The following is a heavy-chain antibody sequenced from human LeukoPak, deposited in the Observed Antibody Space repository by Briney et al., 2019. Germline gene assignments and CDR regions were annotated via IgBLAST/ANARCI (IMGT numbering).Heavy chain of an antibody. CDR1: ADSLSSGGHY. CDR2: IHHSGRS. D-gene: IGHD3-10*01. J-gene: IGHJ4*02. CDR3: ARGGNRFGGFYFDY. Sequence: SETLSLTCTVSADSLSSGGHYRAWIRQFPGKGLESIGFIHHSGRSRHNPSLKDRVAISVDTSRKQFALKLSSVTAADTAMYYCARGGNRFGGFYFDYWGQGIQVIVSS. V-gene: IGHV4-31*03.